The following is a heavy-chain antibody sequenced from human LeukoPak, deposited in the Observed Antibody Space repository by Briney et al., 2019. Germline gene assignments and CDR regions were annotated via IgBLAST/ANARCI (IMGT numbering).Heavy chain of an antibody. V-gene: IGHV3-53*01. D-gene: IGHD5-12*01. CDR1: GFTFRSYG. Sequence: TGRSLRLSCAASGFTFRSYGMNWVRQAPGKGLEWVSVIYSGGSTYYADSVKGRFTISRDNSKNTLYLQMNSLRAEDTAVYYCARWRYSGYEGFDYWGQGTLVTVSS. J-gene: IGHJ4*02. CDR2: IYSGGST. CDR3: ARWRYSGYEGFDY.